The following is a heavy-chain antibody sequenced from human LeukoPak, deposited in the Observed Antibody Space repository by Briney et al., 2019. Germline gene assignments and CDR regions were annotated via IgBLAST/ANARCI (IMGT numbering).Heavy chain of an antibody. CDR3: ARLDDYAP. CDR1: GGSISSSSYY. J-gene: IGHJ5*02. D-gene: IGHD3-16*01. CDR2: IYYSGST. Sequence: PSETLSPTCTVSGGSISSSSYYWGWIRQPPGKGLEWIGSIYYSGSTYYNPSLKSRVTISVDTSKNQFSLKLSSVTAADTAVYYCARLDDYAPWGQGTLVTVSS. V-gene: IGHV4-39*01.